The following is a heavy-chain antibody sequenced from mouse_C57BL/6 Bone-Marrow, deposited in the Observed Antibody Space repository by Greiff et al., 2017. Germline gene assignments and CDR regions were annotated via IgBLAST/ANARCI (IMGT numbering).Heavy chain of an antibody. J-gene: IGHJ4*01. Sequence: QVQLKQSGAELARPGASVTLSCKASGYTFTSYGISWVKQRTGQGLEWIGEIYPRSGNTYYNEKFKGKATLTADKSSSTAYMELRSLTSEDSAVYFCALYDLYWGQGTSVTVSS. D-gene: IGHD2-4*01. CDR2: IYPRSGNT. CDR3: ALYDLY. CDR1: GYTFTSYG. V-gene: IGHV1-81*01.